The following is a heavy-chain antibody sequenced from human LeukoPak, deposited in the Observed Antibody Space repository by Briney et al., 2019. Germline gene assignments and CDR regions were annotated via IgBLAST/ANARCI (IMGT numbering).Heavy chain of an antibody. D-gene: IGHD3-10*01. CDR3: ARDRYYDSGSYYN. J-gene: IGHJ4*02. CDR2: INYSGST. Sequence: PSETLSLTCTVSGGSISSRSYYWGWIRQPPGKGLEWIGSINYSGSTYSKSSLKSRVTISVDTSKNQFSLKLSSVTAADTAVYYCARDRYYDSGSYYNWGQGTLVTVSS. CDR1: GGSISSRSYY. V-gene: IGHV4-39*07.